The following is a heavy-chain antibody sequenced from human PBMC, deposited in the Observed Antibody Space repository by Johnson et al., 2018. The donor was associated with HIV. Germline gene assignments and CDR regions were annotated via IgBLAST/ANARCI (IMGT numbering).Heavy chain of an antibody. V-gene: IGHV3-20*04. Sequence: VQLVESGGGVVRPGGSLRLSCAASGFTFEDYGMSWVRQAPGKGLEWVSGISWNSGSIGYADSVKGRFTISRDNAKNSLDLQMNSLRAEDTAFYYCARDQEGYYDSVFDMWGQGTLVTVSS. J-gene: IGHJ3*02. CDR2: ISWNSGSI. D-gene: IGHD1-26*01. CDR3: ARDQEGYYDSVFDM. CDR1: GFTFEDYG.